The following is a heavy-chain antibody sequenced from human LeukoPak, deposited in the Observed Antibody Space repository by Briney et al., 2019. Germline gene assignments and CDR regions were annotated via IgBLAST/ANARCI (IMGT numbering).Heavy chain of an antibody. V-gene: IGHV3-21*01. CDR3: ARGCQMGILNWFDP. CDR2: ISSSSSYI. Sequence: TPGGSLRLSCAASGFTFSSYSMNWVRQAPGKGLEWVSSISSSSSYIYYADSVKGRFTISRDNAKNSLYLQMNSLRAEDTAVNYCARGCQMGILNWFDPWGQGTLVTVSS. D-gene: IGHD1-26*01. CDR1: GFTFSSYS. J-gene: IGHJ5*02.